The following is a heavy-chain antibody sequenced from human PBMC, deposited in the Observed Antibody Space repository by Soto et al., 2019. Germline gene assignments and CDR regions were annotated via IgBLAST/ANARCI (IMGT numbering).Heavy chain of an antibody. CDR3: ARRPPGTRYYYCGMDV. D-gene: IGHD1-7*01. J-gene: IGHJ6*02. V-gene: IGHV5-51*01. Sequence: GESLKISCKGSGYSFTSYWIGWVRQMPGKGLEWMGIIYPGDSDTRYSPSFQGQVTISADKSISTAYLQWSSLKASDTAMYYCARRPPGTRYYYCGMDVWGQGTTVTVSS. CDR1: GYSFTSYW. CDR2: IYPGDSDT.